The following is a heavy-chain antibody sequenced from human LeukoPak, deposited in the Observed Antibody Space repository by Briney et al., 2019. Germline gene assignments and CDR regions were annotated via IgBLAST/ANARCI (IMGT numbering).Heavy chain of an antibody. V-gene: IGHV4-59*08. J-gene: IGHJ3*02. Sequence: PSETLSLTCIVSAGSTRGYYWSWIRQPTGKGLEWIGYIYYSGSTKYNPSLKSRVTISVDTSERQFSLKLSSVTAADTAAYYCARHMTVTYDAFDIWGQGTMVTVSS. CDR2: IYYSGST. CDR1: AGSTRGYY. D-gene: IGHD3-22*01. CDR3: ARHMTVTYDAFDI.